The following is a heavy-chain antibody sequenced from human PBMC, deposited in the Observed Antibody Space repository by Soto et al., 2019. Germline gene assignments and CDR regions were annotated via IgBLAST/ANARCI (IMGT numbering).Heavy chain of an antibody. CDR3: ARLYRSGYYYFDY. Sequence: PSETLSLTCSVSGGSISSNSYSWGWIRQPPGKGLEWIGTLYSNRDTYYNPSLKSRLTISVDTSKNQFSLKLSSVTAADTAVYYCARLYRSGYYYFDYWGQGTLVTVSS. V-gene: IGHV4-39*07. CDR1: GGSISSNSYS. D-gene: IGHD3-22*01. J-gene: IGHJ4*02. CDR2: LYSNRDT.